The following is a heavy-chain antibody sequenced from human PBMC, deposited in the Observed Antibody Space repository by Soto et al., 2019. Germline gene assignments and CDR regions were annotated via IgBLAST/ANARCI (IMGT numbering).Heavy chain of an antibody. CDR1: GGTFSSYA. CDR3: ARKVRGTTVVTRRDYYGMDV. Sequence: QVQLVQSGAEVKKPGSSVKVSCKASGGTFSSYAISWVRQAPGQGLEWMGGIIPIFGTANYAQKFQGRVTITADESTSTAYMELSSLRSEDTAVYYCARKVRGTTVVTRRDYYGMDVWGQGTTVTVSS. V-gene: IGHV1-69*01. J-gene: IGHJ6*02. D-gene: IGHD4-17*01. CDR2: IIPIFGTA.